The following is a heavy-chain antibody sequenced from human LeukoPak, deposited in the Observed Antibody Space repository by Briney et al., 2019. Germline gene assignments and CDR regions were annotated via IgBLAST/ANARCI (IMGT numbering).Heavy chain of an antibody. CDR3: ARALYGPPNY. J-gene: IGHJ4*02. Sequence: SETLSLTCTVSGYSISRGYSWGWIRQPPGKGLEWIGNIYHSGSTNYSPSLRSRVTISVDTSKNQFSLKLSSVTAADTAVYYCARALYGPPNYWGQGTLVTVSS. D-gene: IGHD2/OR15-2a*01. CDR1: GYSISRGYS. V-gene: IGHV4-38-2*02. CDR2: IYHSGST.